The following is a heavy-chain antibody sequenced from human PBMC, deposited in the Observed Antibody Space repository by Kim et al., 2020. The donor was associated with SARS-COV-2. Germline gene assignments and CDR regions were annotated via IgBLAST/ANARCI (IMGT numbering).Heavy chain of an antibody. Sequence: SETLSLTCAVYGGSFSGYYWSWIRQPPGKGLEWIGEINHSGSTNYNPSLKSRVTISVDTSKNQFSLKLSSVTAADTAVYYCARGRSYYYDSSGYYRYWG. CDR2: INHSGST. D-gene: IGHD3-22*01. CDR1: GGSFSGYY. V-gene: IGHV4-34*01. CDR3: ARGRSYYYDSSGYYRY. J-gene: IGHJ4*01.